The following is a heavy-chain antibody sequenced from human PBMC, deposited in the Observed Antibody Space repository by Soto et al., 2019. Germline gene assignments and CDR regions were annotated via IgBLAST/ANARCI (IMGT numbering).Heavy chain of an antibody. V-gene: IGHV1-2*02. D-gene: IGHD3-10*01. Sequence: ASVKVSCKASGYTFTGYYMHCVRQAPGQGLEWMGWINPNSGGTNYAQKFQGRVTMTRDTSISTAYMELSRLRSDDTAVYYCAREATMVRGVIIFGWFDPWGQGTLVTVSS. CDR1: GYTFTGYY. J-gene: IGHJ5*02. CDR2: INPNSGGT. CDR3: AREATMVRGVIIFGWFDP.